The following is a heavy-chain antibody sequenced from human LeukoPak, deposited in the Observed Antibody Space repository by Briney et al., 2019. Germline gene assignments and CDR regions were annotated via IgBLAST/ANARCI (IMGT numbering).Heavy chain of an antibody. V-gene: IGHV3-23*01. J-gene: IGHJ4*02. CDR2: ISGSGGST. D-gene: IGHD3-3*01. CDR3: AKDLRITYYDFWSGGFDY. CDR1: GFTFSTYT. Sequence: GGSLRLSCAASGFTFSTYTMNWVRQAPGKGLEWVSAISGSGGSTYYADSVKGRFTISRDNSKNTLYLQMNSLRAEDTAVYYCAKDLRITYYDFWSGGFDYWGQGTLVTVSS.